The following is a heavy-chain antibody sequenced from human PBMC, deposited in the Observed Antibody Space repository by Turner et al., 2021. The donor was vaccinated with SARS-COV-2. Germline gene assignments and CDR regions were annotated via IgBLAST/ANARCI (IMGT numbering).Heavy chain of an antibody. CDR2: IYSGGRT. D-gene: IGHD3-22*01. CDR3: ASEQDSSGFVGMDV. V-gene: IGHV3-66*01. Sequence: EVQLVESGGGLVQPGGSLRLSCAASGFTVSSNYMSWVRQAPGKWLEWVSIIYSGGRTYYADSVKGRFTISRDNSKNTLYLQMNSLRAEDTAVYYCASEQDSSGFVGMDVWGQGTTVTVSS. CDR1: GFTVSSNY. J-gene: IGHJ6*02.